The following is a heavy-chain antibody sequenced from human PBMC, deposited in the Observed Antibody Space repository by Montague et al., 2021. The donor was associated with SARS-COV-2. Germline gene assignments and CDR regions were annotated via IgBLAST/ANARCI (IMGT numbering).Heavy chain of an antibody. CDR3: ASHCGGGRCYFGMDV. CDR1: GGSFSSY. CDR2: ISHGGGT. V-gene: IGHV4-34*01. D-gene: IGHD2-15*01. Sequence: SETLSLTCDVYGGSFSSYWSWIRQPPGRGLEWVGQISHGGGTNYNPSLKSRVTISVDTSKNQVPLKLSSVTAADTVVYYCASHCGGGRCYFGMDVWGQGTTVTVSS. J-gene: IGHJ6*02.